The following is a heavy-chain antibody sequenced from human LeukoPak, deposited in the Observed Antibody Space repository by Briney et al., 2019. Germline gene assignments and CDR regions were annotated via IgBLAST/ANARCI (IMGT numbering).Heavy chain of an antibody. V-gene: IGHV4-34*01. CDR2: INHSGST. J-gene: IGHJ6*03. CDR1: GGSFSGYY. D-gene: IGHD2-2*01. CDR3: ARERREVPAATRLNYYYYMDV. Sequence: SETLSLTCAVYGGSFSGYYWRWIRQPPGKGLEWIGEINHSGSTNYNPSLKSRVTISVDTSKNQFSLKLSSVTAADTAVYYCARERREVPAATRLNYYYYMDVWGKGTTVTVSS.